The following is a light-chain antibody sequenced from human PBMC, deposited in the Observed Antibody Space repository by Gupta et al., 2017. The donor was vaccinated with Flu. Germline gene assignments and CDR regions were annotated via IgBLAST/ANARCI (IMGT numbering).Light chain of an antibody. CDR2: DNS. V-gene: IGLV3-21*02. J-gene: IGLJ1*01. Sequence: SSVLTQPPSVSVAPGQTARIPCGGTNVGSKSVHWYQQKPGQAPVLVVYDNSDRPSGIPERFSGSKSGNTATLTISRVEAGDEADYYCQMWDSSSDPFYVFGTGTEVTVL. CDR1: NVGSKS. CDR3: QMWDSSSDPFYV.